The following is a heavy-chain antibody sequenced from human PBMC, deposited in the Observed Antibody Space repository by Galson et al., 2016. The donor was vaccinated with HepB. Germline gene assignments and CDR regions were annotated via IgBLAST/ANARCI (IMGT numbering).Heavy chain of an antibody. V-gene: IGHV1-46*01. CDR2: IKPIGGQT. J-gene: IGHJ4*02. CDR3: ARDLGDDYNGYNND. Sequence: SVKVSCKASGYNFTNYYMHWVRQAPGQGLQWVGIIKPIGGQTVYAQMLRGRIALTRDTSTNTVYMELNSLRFEDTAVYYCARDLGDDYNGYNNDWGQGTLVTVSS. CDR1: GYNFTNYY. D-gene: IGHD5-24*01.